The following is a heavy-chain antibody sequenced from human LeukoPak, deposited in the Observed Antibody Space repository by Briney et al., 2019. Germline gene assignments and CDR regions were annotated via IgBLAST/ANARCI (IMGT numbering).Heavy chain of an antibody. J-gene: IGHJ4*02. V-gene: IGHV3-21*01. D-gene: IGHD5-18*01. CDR3: ARGYGRADY. CDR1: GFSFSDYT. CDR2: ISSSSSYI. Sequence: GGSLRLSCAGSGFSFSDYTMNWVRQAPGKGLEWVSSISSSSSYIYYADSVKGRFTISRDNAKNSLYLQMNSLRAEDTAAYYCARGYGRADYWGQGTLVSVSS.